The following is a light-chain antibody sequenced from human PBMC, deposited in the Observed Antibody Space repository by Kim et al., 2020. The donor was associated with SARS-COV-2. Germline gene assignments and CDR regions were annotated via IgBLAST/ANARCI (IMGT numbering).Light chain of an antibody. CDR3: SSYAAANTLL. CDR1: SSDVGGYSF. J-gene: IGLJ3*02. Sequence: LTQPAAVSGSPGQSITISCTGTSSDVGGYSFFSWYQQLPGKAPKTMIYDVNYRPSGVSDRFSGSKSGDTASLTISGLRAEDEAVYYCSSYAAANTLLFGGGTQLTVL. V-gene: IGLV2-14*03. CDR2: DVN.